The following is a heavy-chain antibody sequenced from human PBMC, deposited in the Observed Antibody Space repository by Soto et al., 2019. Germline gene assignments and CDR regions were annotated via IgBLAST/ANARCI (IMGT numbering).Heavy chain of an antibody. D-gene: IGHD6-19*01. V-gene: IGHV3-30*18. Sequence: GGSLRLSCAASGFTFSSYGMHWVRQAPGKGLEWVAVISYDGTNKYYADSVKGRFTISRDNSKNTLYLQMNSLRAEDTAVYYCAKDQWLVLAYFDSWGQGTLVTVSS. CDR1: GFTFSSYG. CDR2: ISYDGTNK. CDR3: AKDQWLVLAYFDS. J-gene: IGHJ4*02.